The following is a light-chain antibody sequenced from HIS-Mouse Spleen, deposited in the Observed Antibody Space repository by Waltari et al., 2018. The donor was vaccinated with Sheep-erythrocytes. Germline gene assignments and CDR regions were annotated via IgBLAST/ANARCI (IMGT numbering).Light chain of an antibody. CDR1: KLGDKY. J-gene: IGLJ2*01. CDR2: QDS. CDR3: QAWDSSTVV. V-gene: IGLV3-1*01. Sequence: SYELTQPPPVSVSPGQTASITCSGDKLGDKYACWYQQKPGHSPVLVIYQDSKRPSGIPERFSGSNSGNTATLTISGTQAMDEADYYCQAWDSSTVVFGGGTKLTVL.